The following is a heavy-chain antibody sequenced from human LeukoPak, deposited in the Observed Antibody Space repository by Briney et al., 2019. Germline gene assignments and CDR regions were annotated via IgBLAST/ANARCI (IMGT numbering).Heavy chain of an antibody. D-gene: IGHD2/OR15-2a*01. CDR3: VREVYGTFDY. J-gene: IGHJ4*02. Sequence: ASVKVSCKASGYTFTTYGISWVRQAPGQGLEWMGWINPHNGNTKYAQKLQGRVTMTTDTSTTTAYMELRSLRSDDTAVYYCVREVYGTFDYWGQGTLVTVSS. V-gene: IGHV1-18*01. CDR1: GYTFTTYG. CDR2: INPHNGNT.